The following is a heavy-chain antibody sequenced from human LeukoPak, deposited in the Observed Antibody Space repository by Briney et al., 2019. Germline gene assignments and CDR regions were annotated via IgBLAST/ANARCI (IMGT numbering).Heavy chain of an antibody. V-gene: IGHV4-34*01. D-gene: IGHD3-16*02. J-gene: IGHJ4*02. CDR3: ARGTGGSYRSAIVY. CDR2: INHSGST. Sequence: SETLSLTCAVYGGSFSGYYWSWIRQPPGKGLEWIGEINHSGSTNYNPSLKSRVTISVDTSKNQFSLKLSSVTAADTAVYYCARGTGGSYRSAIVYWGQGTLVTVSS. CDR1: GGSFSGYY.